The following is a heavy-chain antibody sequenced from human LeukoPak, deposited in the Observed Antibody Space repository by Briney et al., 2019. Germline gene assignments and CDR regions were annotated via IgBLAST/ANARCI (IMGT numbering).Heavy chain of an antibody. J-gene: IGHJ1*01. CDR3: ARDRRAEYFQH. CDR1: GYTFTSYG. V-gene: IGHV1-18*01. Sequence: ASVNVSCKASGYTFTSYGISWVRQAPGQGLEWMGWIRAYNGNTNYAQKLQGRVTMTTDTSTSTAYMELRSLRSDDTAVYYCARDRRAEYFQHWGQGTLVTVSS. CDR2: IRAYNGNT.